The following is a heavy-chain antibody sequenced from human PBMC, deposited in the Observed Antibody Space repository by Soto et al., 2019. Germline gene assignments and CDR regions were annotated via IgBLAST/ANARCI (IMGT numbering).Heavy chain of an antibody. D-gene: IGHD3-3*01. Sequence: GGSLRLSCAASGFTFSSYAMHWVRQAPGKGLEWGAVISYDGSNKYYADSVKGRFTISRDNSKNTLYLQMNSLRAEDTAVYYCARDQKRDHYDFWTWSYYYGMDVWGQGTTVTVSS. V-gene: IGHV3-30-3*01. CDR2: ISYDGSNK. CDR3: ARDQKRDHYDFWTWSYYYGMDV. J-gene: IGHJ6*02. CDR1: GFTFSSYA.